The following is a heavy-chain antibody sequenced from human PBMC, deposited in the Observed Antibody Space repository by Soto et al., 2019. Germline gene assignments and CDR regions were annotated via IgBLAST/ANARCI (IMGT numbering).Heavy chain of an antibody. Sequence: GGSLRLSCAASGFTVSSNYMSWVRQAPGKGLEWVSVIYSGGSTYYADSVKGGFTISRDNSKNTLYLQMNSLRAEDTAVYYCARRAVVATRHYYYYYMDVRGKGTKVTVSS. CDR3: ARRAVVATRHYYYYYMDV. CDR1: GFTVSSNY. V-gene: IGHV3-66*01. CDR2: IYSGGST. J-gene: IGHJ6*03. D-gene: IGHD5-12*01.